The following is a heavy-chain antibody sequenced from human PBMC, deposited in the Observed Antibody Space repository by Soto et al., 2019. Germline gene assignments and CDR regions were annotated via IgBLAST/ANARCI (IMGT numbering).Heavy chain of an antibody. Sequence: ASVKVSCKVSGYTLTELSMHWVRQAPGKGLEWMGGFDPEDGETIYAQKFQGRVTMTTNTSTRTAFLEVSNLKSEDTALYFCTRGRPAMIYGVRVLHKQFFDNWGQGTLVTVSS. CDR1: GYTLTELS. CDR3: TRGRPAMIYGVRVLHKQFFDN. D-gene: IGHD3-3*01. V-gene: IGHV1-24*01. CDR2: FDPEDGET. J-gene: IGHJ4*02.